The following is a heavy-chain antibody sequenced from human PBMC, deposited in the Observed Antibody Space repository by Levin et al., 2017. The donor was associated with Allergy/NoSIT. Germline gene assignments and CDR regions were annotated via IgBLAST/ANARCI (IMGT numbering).Heavy chain of an antibody. CDR3: AKGTRGYSSGWYGLDY. D-gene: IGHD6-19*01. J-gene: IGHJ4*02. V-gene: IGHV3-23*01. CDR2: ISGSGGST. CDR1: GFTFSSYA. Sequence: SCAASGFTFSSYAMSWVRQAPGKGLEWVSGISGSGGSTYYADSVKGRITISRDNSKNTLYLQMNSLRAEDTAVYYCAKGTRGYSSGWYGLDYWGQGTLVTVSS.